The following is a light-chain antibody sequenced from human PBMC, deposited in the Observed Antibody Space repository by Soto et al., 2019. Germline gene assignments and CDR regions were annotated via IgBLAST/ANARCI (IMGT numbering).Light chain of an antibody. CDR1: QSVQTW. CDR3: QQYNNYFT. CDR2: KAT. J-gene: IGKJ1*01. Sequence: DIQMTQSPSTLSASVGDRVTITFRASQSVQTWLAWFQQKPGKAPKLLIYKATTLETGVPSRFSGSGSETEFTLTISSLQPDDLGTYYCQQYNNYFTFGQGTKVDI. V-gene: IGKV1-5*03.